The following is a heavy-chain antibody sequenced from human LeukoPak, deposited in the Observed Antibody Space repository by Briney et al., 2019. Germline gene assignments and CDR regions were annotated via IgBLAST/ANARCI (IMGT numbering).Heavy chain of an antibody. CDR2: ISWNGSSI. Sequence: GGSLRLSCAASGFTFDDYALHWVRQAPGKGLEWVSDISWNGSSIGYADSVKGRFTISRDNAKNSLYLQMNSLRAEDMALYYCAKRHEYYYDSSGYYLTYDAFDIWGQGTMVTVSS. CDR3: AKRHEYYYDSSGYYLTYDAFDI. CDR1: GFTFDDYA. J-gene: IGHJ3*02. V-gene: IGHV3-9*03. D-gene: IGHD3-22*01.